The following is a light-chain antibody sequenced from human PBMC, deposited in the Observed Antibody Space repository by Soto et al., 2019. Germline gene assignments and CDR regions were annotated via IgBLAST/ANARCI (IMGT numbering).Light chain of an antibody. J-gene: IGKJ2*01. CDR1: QTISSW. CDR2: KAS. CDR3: QQYNSYSPYT. Sequence: DIQMTQFPSTLSASIGDRVTITCRASQTISSWLAWYQQKPGKAPKLLIYKASSLETGVPSRFSGSGSGTEFTLTISSLQPDDFAPYYCQQYNSYSPYTFGQGTRLEIK. V-gene: IGKV1-5*03.